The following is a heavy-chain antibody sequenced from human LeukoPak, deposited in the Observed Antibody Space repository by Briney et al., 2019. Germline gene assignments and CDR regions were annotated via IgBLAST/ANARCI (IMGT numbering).Heavy chain of an antibody. CDR3: ARSSMFRGVTVDY. J-gene: IGHJ4*02. CDR1: GGSINSSSYY. Sequence: SETLSLTCTVSGGSINSSSYYWGWIRQPPGEALEWIGSIYHSGYTYYNPSLRSRVTISVDTSKSQFSLKLSSVTAADTAVYYCARSSMFRGVTVDYWGQGTLVSVSS. CDR2: IYHSGYT. V-gene: IGHV4-39*01. D-gene: IGHD3-10*01.